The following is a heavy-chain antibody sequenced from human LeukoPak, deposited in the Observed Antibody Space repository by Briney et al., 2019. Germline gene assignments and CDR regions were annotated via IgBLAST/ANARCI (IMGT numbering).Heavy chain of an antibody. V-gene: IGHV3-23*01. J-gene: IGHJ1*01. CDR1: GFTFDDYA. Sequence: GGSLRLSCAASGFTFDDYAMSWVRQAPGKGLEWASTISNSDGNTYYADSVKGRFTISRDNSKNTQSLQMNSLRAEDTAVYYCAKDDDWGRYKHWGQGTLVTVSS. CDR3: AKDDDWGRYKH. D-gene: IGHD3-16*01. CDR2: ISNSDGNT.